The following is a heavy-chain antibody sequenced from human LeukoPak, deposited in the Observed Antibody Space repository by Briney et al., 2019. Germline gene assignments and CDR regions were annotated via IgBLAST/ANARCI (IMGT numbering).Heavy chain of an antibody. J-gene: IGHJ4*02. D-gene: IGHD6-13*01. CDR2: INGDGSDT. V-gene: IGHV3-74*01. Sequence: GGSLRLSCAASGFAFSSYWMHWVRQAPGKGPVWVSRINGDGSDTSYADSVKGRFTVSRDNAKNTLYLQMNSLRAEDTALYYCAKDGIAAAGSRGYFDYWGQGTLVTVSS. CDR1: GFAFSSYW. CDR3: AKDGIAAAGSRGYFDY.